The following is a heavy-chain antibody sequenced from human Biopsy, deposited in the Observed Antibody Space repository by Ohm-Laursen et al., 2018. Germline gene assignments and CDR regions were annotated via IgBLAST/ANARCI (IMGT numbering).Heavy chain of an antibody. CDR1: GYTFTSHD. V-gene: IGHV1-8*01. Sequence: SVKVSCKASGYTFTSHDINWVRQAAGQGLEWMGWMSPNTGNTVYAQRFQDRVTMTSDTSTGTAYMELTSLTSDDTAVYFCARWETTLGRSLDSWGQGTQVTVSS. J-gene: IGHJ4*02. CDR3: ARWETTLGRSLDS. D-gene: IGHD1-26*01. CDR2: MSPNTGNT.